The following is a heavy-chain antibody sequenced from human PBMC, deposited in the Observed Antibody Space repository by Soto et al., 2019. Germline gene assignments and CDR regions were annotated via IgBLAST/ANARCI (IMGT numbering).Heavy chain of an antibody. D-gene: IGHD5-18*01. CDR3: ASDVDTAMVPELDPGDYYYGMDV. J-gene: IGHJ6*02. CDR2: IIPIFGTA. V-gene: IGHV1-69*13. Sequence: GASVKVSCKASGGTFSSYAISWVRQAPGQGLEWMGEIIPIFGTANYAQKFQGRVTITADESTSTAYMELSSLRSEDTAVYYCASDVDTAMVPELDPGDYYYGMDVWGQGTTVTVSS. CDR1: GGTFSSYA.